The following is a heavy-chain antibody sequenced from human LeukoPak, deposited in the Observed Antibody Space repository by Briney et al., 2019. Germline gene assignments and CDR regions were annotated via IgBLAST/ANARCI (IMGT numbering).Heavy chain of an antibody. D-gene: IGHD3-10*01. CDR1: GYTFTSYG. J-gene: IGHJ4*02. CDR2: ISAYNGNT. Sequence: ASVKVSCKASGYTFTSYGISWVRQAPGQGLEWMGWISAYNGNTNYAQKLQGRVTMTTDTSTSTAYMELRSLRSDDTAVYYCAREGHYYGSGSEFDYWGQGTLVTVSS. V-gene: IGHV1-18*01. CDR3: AREGHYYGSGSEFDY.